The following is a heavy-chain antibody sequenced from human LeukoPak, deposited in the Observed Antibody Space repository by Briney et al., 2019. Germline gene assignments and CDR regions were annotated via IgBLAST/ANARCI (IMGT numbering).Heavy chain of an antibody. J-gene: IGHJ4*02. CDR1: GYTFTSYD. CDR3: ARHFRYCSGGSCYSKGLDY. CDR2: MNPNCGKT. Sequence: ASVKVSCKAAGYTFTSYDINWVRQATGQGLEWVGWMNPNCGKTGYAQKFQGRVTMTRNTSISTAYMELSSLRSEDTAVYYCARHFRYCSGGSCYSKGLDYWGQGTLVTVSS. D-gene: IGHD2-15*01. V-gene: IGHV1-8*01.